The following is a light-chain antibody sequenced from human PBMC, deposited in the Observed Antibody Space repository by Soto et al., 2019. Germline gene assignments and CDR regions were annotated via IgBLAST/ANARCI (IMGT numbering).Light chain of an antibody. Sequence: QSVLTQPPSASASLGASVKLTCTLSSGHHSYAIAWHQQQPEKGPRYLMKLNSDGSHSKGDGIPDRFSGSSSGAERYLTIASLPSGDEADYHCQTWSTDIRVFGGGTKVTVL. CDR2: LNSDGSH. V-gene: IGLV4-69*01. J-gene: IGLJ3*02. CDR3: QTWSTDIRV. CDR1: SGHHSYA.